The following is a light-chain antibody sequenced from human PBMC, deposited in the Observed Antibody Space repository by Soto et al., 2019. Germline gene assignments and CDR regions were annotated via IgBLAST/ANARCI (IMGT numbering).Light chain of an antibody. V-gene: IGLV1-47*01. CDR1: SSNIGSNH. CDR2: RNN. J-gene: IGLJ2*01. Sequence: QSVLTQPPSASGTPGQRVTISCSGSSSNIGSNHVYWYQQLPGTAPKLLIYRNNQRPSGVPDRFSGSKSGTSASLAISGLRPEDEADYYCAAWDDSLSGVVFGGGTKLTVL. CDR3: AAWDDSLSGVV.